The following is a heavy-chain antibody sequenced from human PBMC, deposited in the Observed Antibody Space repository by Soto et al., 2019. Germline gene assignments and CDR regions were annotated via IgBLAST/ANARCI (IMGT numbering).Heavy chain of an antibody. D-gene: IGHD3-22*01. J-gene: IGHJ2*01. CDR3: AREGNYYDSSGYYGDWYFDL. Sequence: QVQLQESGPGLVKPSGTLSLTCAVSGGSISSSNWWSWVRQPPGKGLEWIGEIYHSGSTKYNPSLKSRVTISVDKSKNQFSLKLSSVTAADTAVYYCAREGNYYDSSGYYGDWYFDLWGRGTLVTVSS. V-gene: IGHV4-4*02. CDR1: GGSISSSNW. CDR2: IYHSGST.